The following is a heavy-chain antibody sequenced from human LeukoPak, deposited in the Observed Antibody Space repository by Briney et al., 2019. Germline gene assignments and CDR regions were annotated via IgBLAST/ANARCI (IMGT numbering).Heavy chain of an antibody. J-gene: IGHJ3*02. D-gene: IGHD4-23*01. CDR3: ARRTDYGGNSFSAFDI. CDR2: IYYSGST. Sequence: NPSETLSLTCTVSGGSISTYYWSWIRQPPGKGLEWIGYIYYSGSTYYNPSLKSRVTISVDTSKNQFSLKLSSVTAADTAVYYCARRTDYGGNSFSAFDIWGQGTMVTVSS. CDR1: GGSISTYY. V-gene: IGHV4-59*08.